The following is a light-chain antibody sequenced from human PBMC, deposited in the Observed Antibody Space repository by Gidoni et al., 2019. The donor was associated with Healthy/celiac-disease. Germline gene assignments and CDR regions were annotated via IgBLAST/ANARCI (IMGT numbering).Light chain of an antibody. J-gene: IGKJ3*01. V-gene: IGKV3-20*01. Sequence: EIVLTQSPGTLSLSPGERATLSCRASQSVSSSYLAWYQQKPGQAPRLLIYGASSRATGIPDRFSGSGSGTDFTLTISRLDPEDFAVYYCQQYGSSPLTFXPXTKVXIK. CDR3: QQYGSSPLT. CDR1: QSVSSSY. CDR2: GAS.